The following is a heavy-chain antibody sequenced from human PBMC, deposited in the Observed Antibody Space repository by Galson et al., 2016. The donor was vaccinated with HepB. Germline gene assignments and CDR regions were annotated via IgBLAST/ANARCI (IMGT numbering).Heavy chain of an antibody. Sequence: SLRLSCAASGFTFSSYGMHWVRQAPGKGLEWVAVISYDGSNKYYTDSVKGRFTISRDNSKNTLYLQMNSLKTEDTAVYFCAKESWGNFHSWGQGTLVTVSS. CDR3: AKESWGNFHS. J-gene: IGHJ4*02. D-gene: IGHD3-16*01. V-gene: IGHV3-30*18. CDR2: ISYDGSNK. CDR1: GFTFSSYG.